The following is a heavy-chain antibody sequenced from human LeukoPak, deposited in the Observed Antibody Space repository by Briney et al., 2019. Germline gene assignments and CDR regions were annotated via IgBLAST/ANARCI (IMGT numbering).Heavy chain of an antibody. V-gene: IGHV3-23*01. CDR1: GFTFSNAW. J-gene: IGHJ4*02. CDR2: ISGSGGST. Sequence: PGGSLRLSCAASGFTFSNAWMSWVRQAPGKGLEWVSAISGSGGSTYYADSVKGRFTISRDNSKNTLYLQMNSLRAEDTAVYYCAHSPMTTYDYWGQGTLVTVSS. CDR3: AHSPMTTYDY. D-gene: IGHD4-17*01.